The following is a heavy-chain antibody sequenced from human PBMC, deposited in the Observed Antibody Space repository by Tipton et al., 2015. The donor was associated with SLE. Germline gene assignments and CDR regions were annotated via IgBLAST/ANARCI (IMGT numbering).Heavy chain of an antibody. CDR2: IYLRGST. J-gene: IGHJ2*01. V-gene: IGHV4-38-2*01. CDR3: ASCTPHWYFDL. Sequence: TLSLTCAVSGYSISSGYYWGWLRQPPGKGLEWIGRIYLRGSTYYNPSLKSRVTISVDTSKNQFSLKLSSVTAADTAVYYCASCTPHWYFDLWGRGTLVTVSS. CDR1: GYSISSGYY.